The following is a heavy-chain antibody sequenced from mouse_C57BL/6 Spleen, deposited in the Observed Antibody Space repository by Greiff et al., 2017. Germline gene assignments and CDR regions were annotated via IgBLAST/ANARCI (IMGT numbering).Heavy chain of an antibody. Sequence: QVQLQQSGPALVKPGASVKISCKASGYAFSSSWMNWVKQRPGKGLEWIGRIYPGDGDTNYNGKFKGKATLTADKSSSTAYMQLSSLTSEDSAVYFCARETYAMDYWGQGTSVTVSS. CDR1: GYAFSSSW. CDR3: ARETYAMDY. CDR2: IYPGDGDT. V-gene: IGHV1-82*01. J-gene: IGHJ4*01.